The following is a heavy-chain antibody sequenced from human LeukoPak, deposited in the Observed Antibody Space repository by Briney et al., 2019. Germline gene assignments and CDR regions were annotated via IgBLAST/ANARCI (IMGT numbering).Heavy chain of an antibody. CDR3: AKDLIWYSGSYELDY. V-gene: IGHV3-23*01. CDR1: GSTFSSYA. Sequence: GGSLRLSCAASGSTFSSYAMSWVRQAPGKGLEWVSAISGSGGSTYYADSVKGRFTISRDNSKNTLYLQMNSLRAEDTAVYYCAKDLIWYSGSYELDYWGQGTLVTVSS. CDR2: ISGSGGST. D-gene: IGHD1-26*01. J-gene: IGHJ4*02.